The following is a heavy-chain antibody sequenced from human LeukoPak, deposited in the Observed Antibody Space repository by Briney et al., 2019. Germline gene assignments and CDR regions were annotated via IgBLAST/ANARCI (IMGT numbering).Heavy chain of an antibody. CDR3: AREGLRSIAARRGTRDYMDA. CDR2: INPNSGGT. J-gene: IGHJ6*03. D-gene: IGHD6-6*01. V-gene: IGHV1-2*02. Sequence: GASVKVSCKASGYIFTGYYIHWVRQAPGQGLEWMGWINPNSGGTNYAQNFQGRVTMTTDTSTSTVYMELRSLRSDDTAVYYCAREGLRSIAARRGTRDYMDAWGKGTTVIVSS. CDR1: GYIFTGYY.